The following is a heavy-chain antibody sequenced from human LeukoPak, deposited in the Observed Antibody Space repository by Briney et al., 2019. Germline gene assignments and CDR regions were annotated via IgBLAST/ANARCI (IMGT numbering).Heavy chain of an antibody. J-gene: IGHJ2*01. V-gene: IGHV3-30*02. CDR1: GFTFSSYG. CDR2: IRYDGSNK. D-gene: IGHD6-13*01. CDR3: ARPPAAADTLSNWYFDL. Sequence: GGSLRLSCAASGFTFSSYGMHWVRQAPGKGLEWVAFIRYDGSNKYYADSVKGRFTISRDNSKNTLYLQMNSLRAEDTAVYYCARPPAAADTLSNWYFDLWGRGTLVTVSS.